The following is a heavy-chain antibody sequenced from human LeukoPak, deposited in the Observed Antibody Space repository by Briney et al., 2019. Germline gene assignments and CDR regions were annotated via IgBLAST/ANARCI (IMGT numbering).Heavy chain of an antibody. CDR3: ARLAFCTNAVCFSNYYYSMDV. V-gene: IGHV5-51*01. Sequence: GESLKISCKGSGYSFTSYWIGWVSQMPGKGLEWMGIIYPDDSDTKYSPSFQGQVTISADKSIGTAYLQWSSLKASDTAMYYCARLAFCTNAVCFSNYYYSMDVWGRGTTVTVSS. CDR2: IYPDDSDT. CDR1: GYSFTSYW. D-gene: IGHD2-8*01. J-gene: IGHJ6*03.